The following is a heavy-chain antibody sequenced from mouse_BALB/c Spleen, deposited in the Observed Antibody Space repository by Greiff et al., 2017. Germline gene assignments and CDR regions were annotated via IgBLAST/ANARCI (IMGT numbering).Heavy chain of an antibody. CDR3: ARERNDGFDY. J-gene: IGHJ2*01. CDR1: GFTFTDYY. V-gene: IGHV7-3*02. Sequence: EVMLVESGGGLVQPGGSLRLSCATSGFTFTDYYMSWVRQPPGKALEWLGFIRNKANGYTTEYSASVKGRFTISRDNSQSILYLQMNTLRAEDSAAYYCARERNDGFDYWGQGTTLTVSS. CDR2: IRNKANGYTT. D-gene: IGHD2-3*01.